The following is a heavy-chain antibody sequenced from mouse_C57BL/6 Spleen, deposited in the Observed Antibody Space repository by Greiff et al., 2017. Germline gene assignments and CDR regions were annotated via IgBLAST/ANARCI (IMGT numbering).Heavy chain of an antibody. D-gene: IGHD1-1*01. CDR3: ARRGDGSSLFAY. V-gene: IGHV1-50*01. J-gene: IGHJ3*01. CDR2: IDPSDSYT. Sequence: QVQLQQPGAELVKPGASVKLSCKASGYTFTSYWMQWVKQRPGQGLEWIGEIDPSDSYTNYNQKFKGKATLTVDTSSSTAYMQLSSLTSEDSAVYYCARRGDGSSLFAYWGQGTLVTVSA. CDR1: GYTFTSYW.